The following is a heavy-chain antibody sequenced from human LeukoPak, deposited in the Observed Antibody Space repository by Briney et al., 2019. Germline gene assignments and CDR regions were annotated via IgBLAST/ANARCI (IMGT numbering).Heavy chain of an antibody. CDR1: GFTFTNYV. D-gene: IGHD2-15*01. CDR3: ARSGVATCHY. V-gene: IGHV3-23*01. CDR2: INPDGGS. Sequence: GGSLRLSCRASGFTFTNYVMSWVRQAPGKGLEWVSSINPDGGSFFAASVKGRFTISRDDSRSVVYLQMNSLSAEDTAVYYCARSGVATCHYWGQGILVTVSS. J-gene: IGHJ4*02.